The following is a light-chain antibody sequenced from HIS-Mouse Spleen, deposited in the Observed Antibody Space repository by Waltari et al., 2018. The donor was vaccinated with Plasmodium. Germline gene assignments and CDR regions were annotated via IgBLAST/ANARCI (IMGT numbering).Light chain of an antibody. J-gene: IGLJ1*01. CDR1: SRSFGSYNL. Sequence: QSALTQPASVSGSPGQSITISCTGPSRSFGSYNLVSWYQQHPGKAPKLMIYEGSKRPSGVSNRFSGSKSGNTASLTISGLQAEDEADYYCCSYAGSSTYVFGTGTKVTVL. CDR2: EGS. V-gene: IGLV2-23*01. CDR3: CSYAGSSTYV.